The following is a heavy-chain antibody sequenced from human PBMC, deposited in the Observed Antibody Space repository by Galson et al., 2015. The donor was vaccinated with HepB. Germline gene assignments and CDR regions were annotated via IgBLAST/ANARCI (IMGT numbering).Heavy chain of an antibody. CDR2: IKQGGSEK. D-gene: IGHD3-22*01. CDR1: GFTFGSYW. V-gene: IGHV3-7*01. J-gene: IGHJ3*02. Sequence: SLRLSCAASGFTFGSYWMSWVRQGPGKGVEWVANIKQGGSEKYCVESVKGRFTISRDNAKNSLYLQMNSLRAEDTAVYYCARDGAFRGNYYDSSGYLIPPPPGDAFDIWGQGTMVTVSS. CDR3: ARDGAFRGNYYDSSGYLIPPPPGDAFDI.